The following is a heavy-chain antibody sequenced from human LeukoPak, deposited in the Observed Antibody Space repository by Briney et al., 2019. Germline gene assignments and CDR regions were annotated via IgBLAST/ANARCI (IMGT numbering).Heavy chain of an antibody. J-gene: IGHJ6*03. V-gene: IGHV3-13*01. CDR2: IGTAGDT. CDR1: GFTFSSYD. Sequence: PGGSLRLSCAASGFTFSSYDMHWVRQATGKGLEWVSAIGTAGDTYYPGSVKGRFTISRENAKTSLYLQMNSLRAGDTAVYYCARSTRSTTYMDVWGKGTTVTVSS. D-gene: IGHD2/OR15-2a*01. CDR3: ARSTRSTTYMDV.